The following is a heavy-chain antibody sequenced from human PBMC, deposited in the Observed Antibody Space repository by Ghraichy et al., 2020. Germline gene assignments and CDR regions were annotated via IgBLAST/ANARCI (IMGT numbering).Heavy chain of an antibody. CDR2: ISGNGVNT. CDR1: GFTLMNYA. Sequence: GGSLRLSCVASGFTLMNYAMSWVRQAPGKGLAGVSIISGNGVNTDYADSVKGRFTVSRDISKNTLYLQMNSLRAEDTAVYFCARTPNLSWGQGTLVTVSA. CDR3: ARTPNLS. J-gene: IGHJ4*02. V-gene: IGHV3-23*01. D-gene: IGHD1-7*01.